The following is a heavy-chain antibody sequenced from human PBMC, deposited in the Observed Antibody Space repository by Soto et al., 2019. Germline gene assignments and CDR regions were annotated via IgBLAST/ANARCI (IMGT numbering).Heavy chain of an antibody. V-gene: IGHV3-21*01. J-gene: IGHJ4*02. CDR2: ISSSSSYI. CDR3: ATVVVPAAMGGSY. Sequence: EVQLVESGGGLVKPGGSLRLSCAASGFTFSSYSMNWVRQAPGKGLEWVSSISSSSSYIYYADSVKGRFTISRDNAKNSLYLQMNSLRAEDTAVYYCATVVVPAAMGGSYWGQGTLVTVSS. CDR1: GFTFSSYS. D-gene: IGHD2-2*01.